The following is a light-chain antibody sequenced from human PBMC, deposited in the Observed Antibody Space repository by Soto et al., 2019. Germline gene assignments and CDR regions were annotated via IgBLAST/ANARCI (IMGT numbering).Light chain of an antibody. CDR2: DVS. CDR1: SSDVGGYNY. J-gene: IGLJ1*01. Sequence: QSALTQPASVSGSPGQSITISCTGTSSDVGGYNYVSWYQQHPGKDPKLMIYDVSNRPSGVSNRFSGSKSGNTASLTISGLQAEDEADYYCSSYTIISTNVFGTGTKLTVL. CDR3: SSYTIISTNV. V-gene: IGLV2-14*01.